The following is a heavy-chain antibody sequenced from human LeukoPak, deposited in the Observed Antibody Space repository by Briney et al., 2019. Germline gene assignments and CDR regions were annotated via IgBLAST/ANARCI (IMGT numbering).Heavy chain of an antibody. CDR1: GFTFTSSA. Sequence: ASVKVSCKASGFTFTSSAMQWVRQARGQRLEWIGWIVVGSGNTNYAQKFQERVTITADESTRTAYMELSSLRSEDTAVYYCARDTRHRYCSSTSCYRGWLDPWGQGTLVTVSS. D-gene: IGHD2-2*01. J-gene: IGHJ5*02. CDR2: IVVGSGNT. CDR3: ARDTRHRYCSSTSCYRGWLDP. V-gene: IGHV1-58*02.